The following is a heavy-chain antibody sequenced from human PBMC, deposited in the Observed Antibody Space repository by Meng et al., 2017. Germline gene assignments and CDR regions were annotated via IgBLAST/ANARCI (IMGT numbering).Heavy chain of an antibody. CDR1: GGSVSSGSYY. J-gene: IGHJ5*02. Sequence: QGDLQESGPGLVRPSETLSLTCTVSGGSVSSGSYYWSWIRQPSGKGLEWIGYIYYSGSTNYNPSLKSRVTISVDTSKNQFSLKLSSVTAADTAVYYCARDGATTVTTGWFDPWGQGTLVTVSS. CDR2: IYYSGST. CDR3: ARDGATTVTTGWFDP. V-gene: IGHV4-61*01. D-gene: IGHD4-17*01.